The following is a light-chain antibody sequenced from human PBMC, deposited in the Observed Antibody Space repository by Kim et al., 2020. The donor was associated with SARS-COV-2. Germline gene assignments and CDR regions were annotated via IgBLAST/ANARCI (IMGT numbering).Light chain of an antibody. CDR1: SSNIGAGYD. J-gene: IGLJ1*01. Sequence: RVTISCTGSSSNIGAGYDVHWYRQLPGTAPKLLIYGNSNRPSGVPDRFSGSKSGTSASLAITGLQAEDEADYYCQSYDSSLSGSGVFGTGTKVTVL. V-gene: IGLV1-40*01. CDR2: GNS. CDR3: QSYDSSLSGSGV.